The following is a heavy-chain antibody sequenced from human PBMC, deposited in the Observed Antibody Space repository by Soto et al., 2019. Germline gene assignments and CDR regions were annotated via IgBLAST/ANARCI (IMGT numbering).Heavy chain of an antibody. CDR3: ARSVKIAATGPFDI. CDR1: GFTFSSYS. J-gene: IGHJ3*02. D-gene: IGHD6-13*01. CDR2: ISSSSSYI. Sequence: EVQLVESGGGLVKPGGSLRLSCAASGFTFSSYSMTWVRQAPGKGLEWVSSISSSSSYIYYADSVKGRFTISRDNAKNSLYLQMNSLRAEDTAVYYCARSVKIAATGPFDIWGQWTMVTVSS. V-gene: IGHV3-21*01.